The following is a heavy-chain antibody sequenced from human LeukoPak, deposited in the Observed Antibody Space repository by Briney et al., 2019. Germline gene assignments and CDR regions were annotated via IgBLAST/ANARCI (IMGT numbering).Heavy chain of an antibody. D-gene: IGHD5-24*01. CDR1: GYTFTGYY. CDR3: ARVDGYNSEFDY. CDR2: INPNSGGT. V-gene: IGHV1-2*02. J-gene: IGHJ4*02. Sequence: ASVKVSCKASGYTFTGYYMHWVRQAPGQGLEWMGWINPNSGGTNYAQKFQGRVTMTRDTSISTAYMELSRLRSDGTAVYYCARVDGYNSEFDYWGQGTLVTVSS.